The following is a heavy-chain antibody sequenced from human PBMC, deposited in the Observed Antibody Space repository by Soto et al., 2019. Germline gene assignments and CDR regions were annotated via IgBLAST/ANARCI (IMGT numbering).Heavy chain of an antibody. Sequence: EVQLVESGGGLVQPGGSLRLSCAASGFTFSSYEMNWVRQAPGKGLEWVSYISSSGSTIYYADSVKGRFTISRDNAKNSLYLQMNSLRAEDTAVYYCAREVGTRTMIVVVRLYFDYWGQGTLVTVSS. CDR3: AREVGTRTMIVVVRLYFDY. V-gene: IGHV3-48*03. CDR2: ISSSGSTI. J-gene: IGHJ4*02. CDR1: GFTFSSYE. D-gene: IGHD3-22*01.